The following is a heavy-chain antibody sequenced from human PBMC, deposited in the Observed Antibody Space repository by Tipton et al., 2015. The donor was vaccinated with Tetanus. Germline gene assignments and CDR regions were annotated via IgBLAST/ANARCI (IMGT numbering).Heavy chain of an antibody. V-gene: IGHV4-61*08. J-gene: IGHJ4*02. CDR1: GASVSSGGYY. CDR2: MFDNGNT. Sequence: TLSLTCTVSGASVSSGGYYWSWIRQPPGKGLEWIGHMFDNGNTNYNPSLKSRVTISTDTSMNQFSLKLTSATAADTAVYYCARETYYFESGGYFDFFLDYWGQGTLVTVSS. CDR3: ARETYYFESGGYFDFFLDY. D-gene: IGHD3-22*01.